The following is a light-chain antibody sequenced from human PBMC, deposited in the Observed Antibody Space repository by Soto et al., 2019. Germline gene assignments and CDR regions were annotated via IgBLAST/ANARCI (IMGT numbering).Light chain of an antibody. V-gene: IGLV2-14*01. CDR3: NSYRTVSTYV. J-gene: IGLJ1*01. CDR2: DVG. Sequence: QSVLTQPASVSGSPGQSITIACTGTSSDIGGYTFVSLYQQHPGKAPKLLIYDVGNRPSGVSNRFSGSKSGNTASLTISGLQAEDEAHYYCNSYRTVSTYVFGPGTKVTVL. CDR1: SSDIGGYTF.